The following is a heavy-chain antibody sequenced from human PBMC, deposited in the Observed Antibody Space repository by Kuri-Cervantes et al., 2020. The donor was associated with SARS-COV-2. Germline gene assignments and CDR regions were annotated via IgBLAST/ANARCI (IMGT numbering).Heavy chain of an antibody. CDR1: GFTVSTYT. J-gene: IGHJ4*02. CDR2: ISVSGTTM. V-gene: IGHV3-48*01. Sequence: GESLKISCAASGFTVSTYTMNWVRQAPGKGLERVSYISVSGTTMYYADSVKGRFTIYRDNAKNSLYLQMNSLRADDTAVYYCVRKGDSWGQGTLVTVSS. CDR3: VRKGDS.